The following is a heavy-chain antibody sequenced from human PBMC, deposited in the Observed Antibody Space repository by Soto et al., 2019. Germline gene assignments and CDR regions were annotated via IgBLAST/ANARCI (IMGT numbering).Heavy chain of an antibody. CDR1: GFTFSSYA. Sequence: GGSLRLSCAASGFTFSSYAMSWVRQAPGKGLEWVSAISGSGGSTYYADSVKGRFTISRDNSKNTLYLQMNSLRAEDTAVYYRAKDRITMIVVALDAFDIWGQGTMVTVSS. V-gene: IGHV3-23*01. J-gene: IGHJ3*02. CDR3: AKDRITMIVVALDAFDI. D-gene: IGHD3-22*01. CDR2: ISGSGGST.